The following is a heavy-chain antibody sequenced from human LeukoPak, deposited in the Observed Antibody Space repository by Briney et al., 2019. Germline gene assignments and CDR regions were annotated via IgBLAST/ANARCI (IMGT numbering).Heavy chain of an antibody. V-gene: IGHV3-21*01. D-gene: IGHD4-17*01. CDR2: ISSYSSYI. CDR3: ARDRSNGDYAFDY. CDR1: EFTFSSYD. J-gene: IGHJ4*02. Sequence: PGGSLRLSCAVSEFTFSSYDMNWVRQAPGKGLEWVSSISSYSSYIYYADSVKGRFTISRDNAKNSLYLQMNSLRAEDTAVYYCARDRSNGDYAFDYWGQGALVTVSS.